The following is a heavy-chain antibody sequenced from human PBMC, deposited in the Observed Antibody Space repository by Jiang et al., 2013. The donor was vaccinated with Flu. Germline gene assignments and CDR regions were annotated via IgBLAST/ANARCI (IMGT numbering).Heavy chain of an antibody. CDR2: VSGSGDNT. J-gene: IGHJ4*02. CDR3: AKVRVTGTYVVDY. Sequence: ESGGGLVQPGGSLRLSCAASGFTFSSYVMTWVRQPPGKGLEWVSGVSGSGDNTYYTDSVKGRFTISRDNSKNTLDLQMNSLRAEDTAVYYCAKVRVTGTYVVDYWGQGTLVTVSS. D-gene: IGHD6-19*01. V-gene: IGHV3-23*01. CDR1: GFTFSSYV.